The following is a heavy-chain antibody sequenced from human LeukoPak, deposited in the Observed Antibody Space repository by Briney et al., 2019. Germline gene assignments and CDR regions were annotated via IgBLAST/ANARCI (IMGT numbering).Heavy chain of an antibody. CDR3: ARYYDSSGYLYYFDY. V-gene: IGHV3-21*01. Sequence: GRSLRLSCAASGFTFSSYGMHWVRQAPGKGLEWVSSISSSSSYIYYADSVKGRFTISRDNAKNSLYLQMNSLRAEDTAVYYCARYYDSSGYLYYFDYWGQGTLVTVSS. CDR1: GFTFSSYG. J-gene: IGHJ4*02. D-gene: IGHD3-22*01. CDR2: ISSSSSYI.